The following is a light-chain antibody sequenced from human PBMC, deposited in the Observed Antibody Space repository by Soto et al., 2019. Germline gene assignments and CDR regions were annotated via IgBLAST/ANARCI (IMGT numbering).Light chain of an antibody. Sequence: DIQMTQSPSSLSASVGDRVTIPCRASQSISSYLNWYQQKAGKDPKLLIYAASSLQSGVTSSFSGSGSGTDFTLTISSLQPEDFATYYCQQSFNTPWTFGQGTKVEIK. CDR3: QQSFNTPWT. J-gene: IGKJ1*01. CDR1: QSISSY. V-gene: IGKV1-39*01. CDR2: AAS.